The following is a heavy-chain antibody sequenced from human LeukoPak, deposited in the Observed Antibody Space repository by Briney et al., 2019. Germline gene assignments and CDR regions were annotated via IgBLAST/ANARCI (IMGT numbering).Heavy chain of an antibody. Sequence: SVKVSCKASGYTFTGYYMDWVRQAPGQGLEWMGRINRNSGGTNYAQKFQGRVTMTRDTSISTAYMELSRLRSDDTAVYYCAALTGSYYFDYWGQGTLVTVSS. D-gene: IGHD3-9*01. CDR1: GYTFTGYY. CDR2: INRNSGGT. CDR3: AALTGSYYFDY. J-gene: IGHJ4*02. V-gene: IGHV1-2*06.